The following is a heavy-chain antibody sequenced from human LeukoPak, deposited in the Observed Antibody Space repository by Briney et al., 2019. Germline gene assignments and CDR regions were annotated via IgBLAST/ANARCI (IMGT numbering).Heavy chain of an antibody. V-gene: IGHV3-9*01. J-gene: IGHJ1*01. CDR2: ISWNSGNI. Sequence: PGGSLRLSCAASGFPFSSYSINWVRQAPGKGLEWVSGISWNSGNIGYADSVKGRFTISRDNAKNSLYLQMNSLRTEDTALYYCAKGRDDSGSRPNFQYWGQGTLVTVSS. CDR3: AKGRDDSGSRPNFQY. CDR1: GFPFSSYS. D-gene: IGHD5-12*01.